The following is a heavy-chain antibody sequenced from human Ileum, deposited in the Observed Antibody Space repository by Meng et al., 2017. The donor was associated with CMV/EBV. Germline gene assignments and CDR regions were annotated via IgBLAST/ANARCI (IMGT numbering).Heavy chain of an antibody. CDR2: VYYSGTT. Sequence: LQLEEAGPGLVKPSETLSLTCTASGGSTTSSTYYWGWIRQPPGKGLEWIGSVYYSGTTYYNPSLKSRVNMSIDTSKNRFSLKLSSATAADTAVCYCARNVGFYSSQIAYWGQGALVTVSS. J-gene: IGHJ4*02. D-gene: IGHD3-3*01. CDR3: ARNVGFYSSQIAY. V-gene: IGHV4-39*07. CDR1: GGSTTSSTYY.